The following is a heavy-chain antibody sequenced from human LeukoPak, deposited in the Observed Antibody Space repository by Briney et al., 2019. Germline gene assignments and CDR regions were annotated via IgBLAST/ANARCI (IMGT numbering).Heavy chain of an antibody. CDR1: GGSISSSSYY. D-gene: IGHD3-9*01. J-gene: IGHJ4*02. Sequence: SEALSLTCTVSGGSISSSSYYWGWIRQPPGKGLEWIGSIYHSGSTYYNPSLKSRVTISVDTSKNQFSLKLSSVTAADTAVYYCARDQERDILTGYSDYWGQGTLVTVSS. CDR3: ARDQERDILTGYSDY. V-gene: IGHV4-39*07. CDR2: IYHSGST.